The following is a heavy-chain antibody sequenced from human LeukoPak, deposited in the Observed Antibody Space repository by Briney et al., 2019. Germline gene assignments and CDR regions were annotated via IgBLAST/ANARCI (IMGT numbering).Heavy chain of an antibody. V-gene: IGHV1-18*01. Sequence: ASVKVSCKASGYTFTSYGLSWVRQAPGQGLEWLGWISTYDDNIKYAQSLQGRLTLTIDTSTSTAYMELRSLTSDDTAVYYCARETYSNILTGTDYWGPGTLVTVSS. CDR1: GYTFTSYG. D-gene: IGHD3-9*01. CDR3: ARETYSNILTGTDY. J-gene: IGHJ4*02. CDR2: ISTYDDNI.